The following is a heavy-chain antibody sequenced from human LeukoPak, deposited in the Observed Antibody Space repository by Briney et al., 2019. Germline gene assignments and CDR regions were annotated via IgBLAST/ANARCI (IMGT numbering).Heavy chain of an antibody. CDR2: INPNSGGT. J-gene: IGHJ4*02. Sequence: GASVKVSCKASGYTFTGYYLYWVRQAPGQGLEWMGWINPNSGGTSYAQKFQDRVTMTRDTSTSTAYMELSRLRSDDTAVYYCTRDPGDTAMAKYYFDYWGQGTLVTVSS. CDR3: TRDPGDTAMAKYYFDY. CDR1: GYTFTGYY. D-gene: IGHD5-18*01. V-gene: IGHV1-2*02.